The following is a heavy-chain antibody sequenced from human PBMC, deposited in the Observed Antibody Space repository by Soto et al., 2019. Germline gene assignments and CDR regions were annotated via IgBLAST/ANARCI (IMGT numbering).Heavy chain of an antibody. Sequence: QVQLVQSGAEVKKPGSSVKVSCKASGGTFSSYSINWVRQSPGQGLEWMGEIIPIFCTANYAQKFHGRVTITADESTSTAYMELSSLRSEDTAVYYCARDGGRHSGGIDYWGQGTLVTVSS. D-gene: IGHD1-26*01. V-gene: IGHV1-69*01. CDR2: IIPIFCTA. J-gene: IGHJ4*02. CDR1: GGTFSSYS. CDR3: ARDGGRHSGGIDY.